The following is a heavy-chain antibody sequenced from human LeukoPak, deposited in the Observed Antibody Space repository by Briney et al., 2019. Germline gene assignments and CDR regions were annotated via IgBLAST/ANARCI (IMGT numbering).Heavy chain of an antibody. Sequence: SSETLSLTCTVSGGSISSYYWSWIRQPPGKGLEWIGYIYYSGSTNYNPSLKSRVTISVDTSKNQFSLKLSSVTAADTAVYYCARGSGSYYSMDVWGKGTTVTVSS. J-gene: IGHJ6*03. CDR2: IYYSGST. CDR1: GGSISSYY. D-gene: IGHD1-26*01. V-gene: IGHV4-59*01. CDR3: ARGSGSYYSMDV.